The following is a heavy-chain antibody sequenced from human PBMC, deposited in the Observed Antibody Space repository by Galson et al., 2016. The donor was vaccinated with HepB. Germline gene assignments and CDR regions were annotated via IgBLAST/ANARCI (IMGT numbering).Heavy chain of an antibody. Sequence: QSGAEVKKPGESLKISCKASGYKFSTYWIGWVRQMPGKGLEWMGIIYPGDIDIKYSPSFQGQVFISAAKSTSTAYLQWRSLKTSDTAMYFCARHLYSGDAEFWGQGTLVTVSS. V-gene: IGHV5-51*01. CDR3: ARHLYSGDAEF. CDR2: IYPGDIDI. J-gene: IGHJ4*02. D-gene: IGHD1-26*01. CDR1: GYKFSTYW.